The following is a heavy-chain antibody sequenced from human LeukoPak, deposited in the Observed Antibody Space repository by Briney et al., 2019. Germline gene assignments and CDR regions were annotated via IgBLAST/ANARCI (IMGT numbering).Heavy chain of an antibody. CDR3: ARDHIAVAGNPNWFDP. Sequence: SVKVSCKASGGTFSSYAISWVRQAPGQGLEWMGGIIPIFGTANYAQKFQGRVTITADEPTSTAYMELSSLRSEDTAVYYCARDHIAVAGNPNWFDPWGQGTLVTVSS. J-gene: IGHJ5*02. V-gene: IGHV1-69*13. CDR2: IIPIFGTA. CDR1: GGTFSSYA. D-gene: IGHD6-19*01.